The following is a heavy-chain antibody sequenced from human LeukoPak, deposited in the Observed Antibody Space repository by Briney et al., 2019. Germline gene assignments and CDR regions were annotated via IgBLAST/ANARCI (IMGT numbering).Heavy chain of an antibody. J-gene: IGHJ4*02. CDR3: ARGIGSRYFDY. V-gene: IGHV4-30-2*01. CDR2: IYNDGST. CDR1: GGSISSGGYS. Sequence: PSENLSLNCAVSGGSISSGGYSWRWIRQPPGRGLGWIGYIYNDGSTYYNPSLKSRVTISVDRSKNQFTLKLSSVTAADTAVYYCARGIGSRYFDYWGQGTLVTVSS.